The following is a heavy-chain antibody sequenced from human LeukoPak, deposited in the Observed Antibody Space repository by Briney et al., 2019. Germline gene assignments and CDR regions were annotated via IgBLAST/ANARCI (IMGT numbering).Heavy chain of an antibody. J-gene: IGHJ4*02. CDR3: AREYCSGGTCYWGFGS. Sequence: GGSLRLSCAASGFTFSSYSMNWVRQAPGKGLEWVSSISDSSTYIYYAGSVKGRFTISRDNAKNSLFLQMNSLRAEDTAVYYCAREYCSGGTCYWGFGSWGQGTLVTVPS. V-gene: IGHV3-21*01. CDR2: ISDSSTYI. D-gene: IGHD2-15*01. CDR1: GFTFSSYS.